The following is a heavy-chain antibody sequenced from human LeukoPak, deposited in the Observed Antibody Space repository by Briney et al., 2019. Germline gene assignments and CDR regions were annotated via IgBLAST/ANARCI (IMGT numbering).Heavy chain of an antibody. J-gene: IGHJ4*02. CDR2: IYSGGST. Sequence: PGGSLRLSCAASGFTVSSNYMSWVRQAPGKGLEWVSVIYSGGSTYYADSVKGRFTISRDNSKNTLYLQMNSLRAEDTAVYYCARAPGRAGWYQEDYWGQGTLVTVSS. CDR3: ARAPGRAGWYQEDY. D-gene: IGHD6-19*01. CDR1: GFTVSSNY. V-gene: IGHV3-66*01.